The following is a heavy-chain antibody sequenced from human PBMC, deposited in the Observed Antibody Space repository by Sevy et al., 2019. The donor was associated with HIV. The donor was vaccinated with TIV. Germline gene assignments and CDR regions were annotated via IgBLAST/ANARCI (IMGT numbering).Heavy chain of an antibody. V-gene: IGHV4-34*01. D-gene: IGHD3-9*01. CDR1: GGSFSGYY. Sequence: SETLSLTCAVYGGSFSGYYWSWIRQPPGKGLEWIGEINHSGSTNYNPSLKSRVTISVDTSKNQFSLKLSSVTAADTAVYYCAGPFHNILTVDHYYGMDVWGQGTTVTVSS. J-gene: IGHJ6*02. CDR3: AGPFHNILTVDHYYGMDV. CDR2: INHSGST.